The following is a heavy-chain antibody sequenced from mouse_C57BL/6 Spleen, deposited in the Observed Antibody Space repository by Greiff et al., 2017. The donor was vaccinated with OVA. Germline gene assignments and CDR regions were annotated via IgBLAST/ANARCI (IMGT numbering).Heavy chain of an antibody. Sequence: DVLLVESGGGLVKPGGSLKLSCAASGFTFSSYAMSWVRQTPEKRLEWVATISGGGSYTYYPDNVKGRFTISRDNAKNNLYLQMSHLKSEDTAMYYCARATFITAVVYFDYWGQGTTLTVSS. CDR1: GFTFSSYA. J-gene: IGHJ2*01. CDR3: ARATFITAVVYFDY. V-gene: IGHV5-4*01. CDR2: ISGGGSYT. D-gene: IGHD1-1*01.